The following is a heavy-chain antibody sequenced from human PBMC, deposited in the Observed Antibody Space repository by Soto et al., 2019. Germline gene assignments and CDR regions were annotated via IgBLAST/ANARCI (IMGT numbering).Heavy chain of an antibody. CDR3: ARDRAAVAGVKFDP. Sequence: VASVKVSCKASGYTFTSYGISWVRQAPGQGLEWMGWISAYNGNTNYAQKLQGRVTMTTDTSTGTAYMELRSLRSDDTAVYYCARDRAAVAGVKFDPWGQGTLVTVSS. J-gene: IGHJ5*02. V-gene: IGHV1-18*04. D-gene: IGHD6-19*01. CDR1: GYTFTSYG. CDR2: ISAYNGNT.